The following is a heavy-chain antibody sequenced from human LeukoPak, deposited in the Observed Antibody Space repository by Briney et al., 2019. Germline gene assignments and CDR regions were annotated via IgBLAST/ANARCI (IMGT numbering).Heavy chain of an antibody. CDR1: GVSISSYY. CDR2: IYYSGST. V-gene: IGHV4-59*01. CDR3: ARTFGRGPRYFDL. D-gene: IGHD3/OR15-3a*01. Sequence: SETLSRTCTVSGVSISSYYWSWIRQPPGKGLEWIGYIYYSGSTNSNSSLKSRVTTSVDTSKNQFSLKLSSVTAADTAVYYCARTFGRGPRYFDLWGRGTLVTVSS. J-gene: IGHJ2*01.